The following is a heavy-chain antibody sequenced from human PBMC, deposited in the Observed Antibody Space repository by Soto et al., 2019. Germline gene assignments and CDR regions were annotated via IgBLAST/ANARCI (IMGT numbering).Heavy chain of an antibody. Sequence: QITLKESGPTLVKPTQTLTLTCTFSGFSLSTSAVGVGWIRQPPGKALEWLALIYWDDDKQYSPSLKSRLTITKNTSKKQVVLTMTNVDPVDTATYYLAHRRGRHGSVMTRTYYFAYWGQGTLVTVSS. CDR3: AHRRGRHGSVMTRTYYFAY. V-gene: IGHV2-5*02. CDR1: GFSLSTSAVG. CDR2: IYWDDDK. D-gene: IGHD2-15*01. J-gene: IGHJ4*02.